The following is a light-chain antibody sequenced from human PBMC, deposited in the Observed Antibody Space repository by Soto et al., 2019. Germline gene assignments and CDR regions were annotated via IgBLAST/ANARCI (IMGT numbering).Light chain of an antibody. CDR2: EVS. CDR1: SSDVGGYNY. J-gene: IGLJ2*01. Sequence: QSVLTQPASVSGSPGLSITISCTGTSSDVGGYNYVSWYQQHPGKAPKLMIYEVSNRPSGVSNRFSGSKSGNTASLTISGLQAEDEADYYCSSYTSSSTRVFGGGTNVTVL. V-gene: IGLV2-14*01. CDR3: SSYTSSSTRV.